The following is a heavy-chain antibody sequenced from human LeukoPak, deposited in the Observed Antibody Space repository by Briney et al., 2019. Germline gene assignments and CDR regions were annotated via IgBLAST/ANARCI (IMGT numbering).Heavy chain of an antibody. Sequence: GGSLRLSCAASGFTFSTYAIHWVRQAPGKGLEWVAFISNNGRNKDYADSVKGRFTISRDNSKNTLYLQMNSLRAEDTAVYYCATTRFLHWLLTGENDYWGQGILVTVSS. V-gene: IGHV3-30*04. J-gene: IGHJ4*02. CDR3: ATTRFLHWLLTGENDY. D-gene: IGHD3-3*01. CDR2: ISNNGRNK. CDR1: GFTFSTYA.